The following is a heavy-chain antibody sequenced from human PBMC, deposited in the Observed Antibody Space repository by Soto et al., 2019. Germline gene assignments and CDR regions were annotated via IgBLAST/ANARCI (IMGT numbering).Heavy chain of an antibody. CDR3: ARERVDCSSTSCYYYYGMDV. J-gene: IGHJ6*02. V-gene: IGHV1-18*01. Sequence: GASVKVSCKASGYTFTSYGISWVRQAPGQGLEWMGWISAYNGNTNYAQKLQGRVTMTTDTSTSTAYMELRSLRSDDTAVYYCARERVDCSSTSCYYYYGMDVWGQGTTVTVSS. D-gene: IGHD2-2*01. CDR1: GYTFTSYG. CDR2: ISAYNGNT.